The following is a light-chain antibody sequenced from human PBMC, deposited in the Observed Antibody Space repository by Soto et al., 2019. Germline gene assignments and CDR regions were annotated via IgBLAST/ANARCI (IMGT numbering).Light chain of an antibody. V-gene: IGLV1-40*01. Sequence: QSVLTQPPSVSGAPGQRVTISCTGRSSNIGAGYPVHWYQQLPGTAPKLLVAGNRPSGVPDRFSVSKSGASASLDITGLQAEDEADYYCQSYDSSLIRRWVFGGGTKLTVL. CDR2: G. CDR1: SSNIGAGYP. J-gene: IGLJ3*02. CDR3: QSYDSSLIRRWV.